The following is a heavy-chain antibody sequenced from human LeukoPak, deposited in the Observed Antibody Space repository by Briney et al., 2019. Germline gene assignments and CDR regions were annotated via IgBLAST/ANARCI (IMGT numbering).Heavy chain of an antibody. J-gene: IGHJ4*02. CDR3: AKDISGGDCPDY. Sequence: GWALRLSCAASGFTFSSYGMHWLRQAPGKGLEWVAVISYDGSDKYYADSVKGRFPISRDNSKNTLYLQMNSLRAEDTAVYYCAKDISGGDCPDYWGQGSLVTVSS. D-gene: IGHD2-21*02. V-gene: IGHV3-30*18. CDR1: GFTFSSYG. CDR2: ISYDGSDK.